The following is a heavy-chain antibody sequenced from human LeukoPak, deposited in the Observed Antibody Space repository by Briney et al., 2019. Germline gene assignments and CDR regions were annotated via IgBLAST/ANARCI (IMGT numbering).Heavy chain of an antibody. Sequence: PSETLSLTCTVSGGSISSGDYYWSWIRQHPGKGLEWIGYTNYSGSTYYKPSLKSRLTISVDTSKNQFSLKLSSVTAADTAVYYCARVLYYYDSSGYYYAPSYFDYWGQGTLVTVSS. CDR1: GGSISSGDYY. D-gene: IGHD3-22*01. CDR2: TNYSGST. J-gene: IGHJ4*02. CDR3: ARVLYYYDSSGYYYAPSYFDY. V-gene: IGHV4-31*03.